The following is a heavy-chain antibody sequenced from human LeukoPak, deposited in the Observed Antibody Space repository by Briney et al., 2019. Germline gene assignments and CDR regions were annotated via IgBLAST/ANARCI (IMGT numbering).Heavy chain of an antibody. D-gene: IGHD3-22*01. CDR2: MNNDGSDT. V-gene: IGHV3-74*01. CDR1: GFTFPTYW. CDR3: SRGYYQQSRLDF. J-gene: IGHJ4*02. Sequence: GGSLRLSCAASGFTFPTYWMHWVRQAPGKGLEWVSRMNNDGSDTVYADSVKGRFTISRDNAQNTLYLQMNGLRAEDTAVYYCSRGYYQQSRLDFWGQGTLVTVSS.